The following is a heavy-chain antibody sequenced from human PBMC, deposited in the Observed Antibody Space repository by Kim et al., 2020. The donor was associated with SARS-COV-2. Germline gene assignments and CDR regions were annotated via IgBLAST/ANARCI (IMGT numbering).Heavy chain of an antibody. J-gene: IGHJ4*01. CDR1: GFTFSSYG. V-gene: IGHV3-30*18. CDR3: AKVFAPYSSSSYFDY. D-gene: IGHD6-6*01. CDR2: ISYDGSNK. Sequence: GGSLRLSCAASGFTFSSYGMHWVRQAPGKGLEWVAVISYDGSNKYYADSVKGRFTISRDNSKNTLYLQMNSLRAEDTAVYYCAKVFAPYSSSSYFDYWG.